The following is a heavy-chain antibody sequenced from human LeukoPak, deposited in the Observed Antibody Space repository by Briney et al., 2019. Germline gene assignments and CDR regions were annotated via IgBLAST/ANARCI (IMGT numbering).Heavy chain of an antibody. D-gene: IGHD2-2*01. V-gene: IGHV4-34*01. CDR2: INHSGST. J-gene: IGHJ5*02. CDR1: GGSFSGYY. CDR3: ARRGDIVEVPAAPNWFDP. Sequence: PSETLSLTCAVYGGSFSGYYWSWIRQPPGKGLGWIGEINHSGSTNYNPSLKSRVTISVDTSKNQFSLKLSSVTAADTAVYYCARRGDIVEVPAAPNWFDPWGQGTLVTVSS.